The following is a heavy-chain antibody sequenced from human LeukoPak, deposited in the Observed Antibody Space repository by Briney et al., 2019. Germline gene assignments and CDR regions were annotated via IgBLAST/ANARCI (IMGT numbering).Heavy chain of an antibody. CDR3: ARGAAGDFDY. J-gene: IGHJ4*02. CDR1: GGSISSRSYY. D-gene: IGHD6-19*01. V-gene: IGHV3-74*01. Sequence: ETLSLTCTVSGGSISSRSYYWGWIRQAPGKGLVWISRINGDGSSTNYADSVKGRFTISRDNAKNTLYLQMNSLRAEDTAVYYCARGAAGDFDYWGQGTLVTVSS. CDR2: INGDGSST.